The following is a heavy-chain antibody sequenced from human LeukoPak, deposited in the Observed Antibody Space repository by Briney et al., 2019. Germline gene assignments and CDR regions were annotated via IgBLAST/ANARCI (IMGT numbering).Heavy chain of an antibody. CDR3: ARVWVNSSGYYPFDY. Sequence: PGGSLRLSCIASGFAFSSYAMHWVRQAPGKGLEWVAVISYDGSNKYYADSVKGRFTISRDNSKNTLYLQMNSLRAEDTAVYYCARVWVNSSGYYPFDYWGQGTLVTVSS. CDR2: ISYDGSNK. CDR1: GFAFSSYA. V-gene: IGHV3-30-3*01. D-gene: IGHD3-22*01. J-gene: IGHJ4*02.